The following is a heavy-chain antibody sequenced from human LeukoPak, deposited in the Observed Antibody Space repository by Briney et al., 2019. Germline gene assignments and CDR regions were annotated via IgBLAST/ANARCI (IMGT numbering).Heavy chain of an antibody. CDR2: ISYDGSNK. V-gene: IGHV3-30*18. J-gene: IGHJ4*02. Sequence: GGSLRLSCAASGFTFSSYGMHWARQAPGKGLEWVAVISYDGSNKYYADSVKGRFAISRDNSKNTLYLQMNSLRAEDTAVYYCANTHSGMATINDYWGQGTLVTVSS. D-gene: IGHD5-24*01. CDR3: ANTHSGMATINDY. CDR1: GFTFSSYG.